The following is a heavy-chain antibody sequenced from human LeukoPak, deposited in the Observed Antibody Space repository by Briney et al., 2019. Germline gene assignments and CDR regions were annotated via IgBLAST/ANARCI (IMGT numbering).Heavy chain of an antibody. CDR3: AREGVVARFDP. D-gene: IGHD2-15*01. J-gene: IGHJ5*02. CDR2: ISSSSSTI. Sequence: ETLSLTCTVSGGSISSSSYYWGWVRQAPGKGLEWVSYISSSSSTIYYADSVKGRFTISRDNAKNSLYLQMNSLRAEDTAVYYCAREGVVARFDPWGQGTLVTVSS. CDR1: GGSISSSSYY. V-gene: IGHV3-48*01.